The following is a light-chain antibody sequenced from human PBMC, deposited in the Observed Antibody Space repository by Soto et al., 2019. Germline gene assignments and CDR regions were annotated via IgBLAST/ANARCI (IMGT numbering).Light chain of an antibody. J-gene: IGKJ1*01. CDR3: QQYYSKQWT. CDR1: QSILYSSNNKNC. V-gene: IGKV4-1*01. CDR2: CAS. Sequence: DIVMTQSPDSLAASLGERATINCKSSQSILYSSNNKNCLGWYQQTPGQTPKLLIYCASIREAGVPARFSGSGSGTDFTLPVSSLQAEDVAVYYCQQYYSKQWTFGQGTKVEIK.